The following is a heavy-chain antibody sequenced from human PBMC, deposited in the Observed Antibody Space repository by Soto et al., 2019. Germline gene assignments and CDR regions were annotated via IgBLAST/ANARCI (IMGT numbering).Heavy chain of an antibody. V-gene: IGHV4-4*07. CDR1: GGSISSYY. CDR3: ARSGGSFNFDY. Sequence: QVQLQESGPGLVKPSETLSLTCSVSGGSISSYYWSWIRQPAGKGLEWIGRIQGSGNTNYNPSLKSRVTMSGDTLKNQFSLKLSSVTAADTAVYYCARSGGSFNFDYWGQGTLVTVSS. D-gene: IGHD1-26*01. CDR2: IQGSGNT. J-gene: IGHJ4*02.